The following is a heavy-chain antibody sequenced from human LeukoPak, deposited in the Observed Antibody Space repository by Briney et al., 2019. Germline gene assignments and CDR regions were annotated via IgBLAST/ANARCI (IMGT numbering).Heavy chain of an antibody. CDR3: ARDSIVVVPAAMSDY. CDR2: ISAYNGNT. CDR1: GYTFTSYG. V-gene: IGHV1-18*01. D-gene: IGHD2-2*01. J-gene: IGHJ4*02. Sequence: ASVKVSCKASGYTFTSYGISWVRQAPGQGLEWMGWISAYNGNTNYAQKFQGRVTMTTDTSTSTAYMEPRSLRSDDTAVYYCARDSIVVVPAAMSDYWGQETLVTVS.